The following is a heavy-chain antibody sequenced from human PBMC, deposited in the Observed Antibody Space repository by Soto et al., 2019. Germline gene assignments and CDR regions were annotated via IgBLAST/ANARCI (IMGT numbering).Heavy chain of an antibody. V-gene: IGHV4-59*01. CDR3: ARATKDGGSYYFDY. CDR2: IYYSGST. D-gene: IGHD1-26*01. J-gene: IGHJ4*02. Sequence: SETLSLTCTVSGGSISSYYWSWIRQPPGKGLEWIGNIYYSGSTNYNPSLKSRVTISVDTSKNQFSLKLSSVTAADTAVYYCARATKDGGSYYFDYWGQGTLVTVSS. CDR1: GGSISSYY.